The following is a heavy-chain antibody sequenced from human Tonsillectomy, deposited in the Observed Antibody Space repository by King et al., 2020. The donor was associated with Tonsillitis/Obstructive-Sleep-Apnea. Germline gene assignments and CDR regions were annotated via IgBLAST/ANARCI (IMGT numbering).Heavy chain of an antibody. CDR3: ATAHYDFWSGREHDAFDF. V-gene: IGHV3-30*01. Sequence: VQLVESGGGVVQPGTSLRLSCAAAGFSFRVYSMHWVRQAPGKGLEWVAVTSYDGSNNYYADSVKGRFTVSRDNSKNMLHLQMNSLRAEDTAIYYCATAHYDFWSGREHDAFDFWGQGTMVTVSS. D-gene: IGHD3-3*01. CDR1: GFSFRVYS. CDR2: TSYDGSNN. J-gene: IGHJ3*01.